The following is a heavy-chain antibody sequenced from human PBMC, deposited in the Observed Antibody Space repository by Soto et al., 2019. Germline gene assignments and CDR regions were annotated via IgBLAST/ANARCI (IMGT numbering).Heavy chain of an antibody. V-gene: IGHV1-8*01. Sequence: ASVKVSCKASGYTFTSYDINWVRQATGQGLEWMGWMSPNSGNTGYAQKFQGRVTMTRNTSISTAYMEPSSLRSEDTAVYYCAREQHNYYGSGSTANWFDPWGQGTLVTVSS. CDR1: GYTFTSYD. CDR3: AREQHNYYGSGSTANWFDP. CDR2: MSPNSGNT. D-gene: IGHD3-10*01. J-gene: IGHJ5*02.